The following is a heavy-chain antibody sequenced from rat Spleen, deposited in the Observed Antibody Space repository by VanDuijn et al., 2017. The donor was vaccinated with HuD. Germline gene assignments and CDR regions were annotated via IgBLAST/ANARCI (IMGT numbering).Heavy chain of an antibody. CDR3: ATGTTTG. V-gene: IGHV5-20*01. CDR2: INYDGSST. D-gene: IGHD1-11*01. Sequence: EVQLVESGGGLVQPGRSLKLSCAASGFTFSNYGMAWVRQAPTKGLEWVASINYDGSSTYYRDSVKGRFTLSRDNAKSSLYLQMDSLRSEDTATYYCATGTTTGWGQGVMVTVSS. CDR1: GFTFSNYG. J-gene: IGHJ2*01.